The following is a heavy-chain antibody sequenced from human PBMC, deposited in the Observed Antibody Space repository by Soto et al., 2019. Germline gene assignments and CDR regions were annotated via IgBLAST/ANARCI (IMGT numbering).Heavy chain of an antibody. J-gene: IGHJ4*02. Sequence: SETLSLTCAVSGGSISSGDNYWSWIRQPAGKGLEWSGYIYYSGSTYYNLSLKSRGTISVGTSKSQFPLKLSSVTAADTAVYFFVMFGGNPVYFVFRGQGILITVSS. CDR1: GGSISSGDNY. D-gene: IGHD2-15*01. CDR3: VMFGGNPVYFVF. CDR2: IYYSGST. V-gene: IGHV4-30-4*01.